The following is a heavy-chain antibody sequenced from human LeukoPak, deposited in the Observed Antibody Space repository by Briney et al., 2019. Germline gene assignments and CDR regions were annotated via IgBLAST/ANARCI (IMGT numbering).Heavy chain of an antibody. CDR1: GFTFSSYA. J-gene: IGHJ4*02. D-gene: IGHD6-13*01. CDR3: ARDESGIAAGSFDY. V-gene: IGHV3-30-3*01. Sequence: GGSLRLSCAASGFTFSSYAMHWVRQAPGKGLEWVAVISYDGSNKYYADSVKGRFTISRDNSKNTLYLQMNSLRAEDTAVYYCARDESGIAAGSFDYWGQGTLVTVSS. CDR2: ISYDGSNK.